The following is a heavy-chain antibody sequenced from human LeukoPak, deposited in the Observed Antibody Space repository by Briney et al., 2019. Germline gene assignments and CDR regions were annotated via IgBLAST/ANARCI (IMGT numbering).Heavy chain of an antibody. CDR1: GGSISSSNYF. Sequence: SETLSLTCTVSGGSISSSNYFWGWIRQPPGKGLEWIGSIYYSGSTYYNPSLKSRVTISVDTSKNQFSLKLSSVTAADTAVYYCARHGVREIVVVITTLDNWFDPWGQGTLVTVSS. D-gene: IGHD3-22*01. CDR3: ARHGVREIVVVITTLDNWFDP. V-gene: IGHV4-39*01. J-gene: IGHJ5*02. CDR2: IYYSGST.